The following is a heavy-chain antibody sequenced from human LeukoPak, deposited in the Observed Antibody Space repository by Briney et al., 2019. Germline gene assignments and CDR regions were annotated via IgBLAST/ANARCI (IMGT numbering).Heavy chain of an antibody. CDR1: GFTFSDYY. D-gene: IGHD2-21*02. CDR2: ISSSGTTI. Sequence: PGGSLRLSCAASGFTFSDYYMSWIRQAPGKGLEWVSYISSSGTTIYYADSVKGRFTIPRDNAKNSLYLQMNSLRAEDTAVYYCASLEHIVVVTVPHWGQGTLVTVSS. V-gene: IGHV3-11*04. CDR3: ASLEHIVVVTVPH. J-gene: IGHJ4*02.